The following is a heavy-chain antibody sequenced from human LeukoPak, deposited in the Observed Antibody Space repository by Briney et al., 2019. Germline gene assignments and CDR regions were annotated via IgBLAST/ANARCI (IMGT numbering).Heavy chain of an antibody. CDR3: ARARGRAEAASSGLDS. CDR1: GGSFIEYQ. J-gene: IGHJ1*01. Sequence: SETLSLTCAVYGGSFIEYQWNWIRQPPGKGPEWIGEINYNGITTYNPSLKSRVTMSVDTSKNQFSLKLASLTAADTALYFCARARGRAEAASSGLDSWGQGTLVIVSS. D-gene: IGHD3-10*01. CDR2: INYNGIT. V-gene: IGHV4-34*01.